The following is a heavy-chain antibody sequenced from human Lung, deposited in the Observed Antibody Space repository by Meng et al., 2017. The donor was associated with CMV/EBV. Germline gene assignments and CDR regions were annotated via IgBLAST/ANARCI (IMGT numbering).Heavy chain of an antibody. J-gene: IGHJ4*02. V-gene: IGHV1-46*01. D-gene: IGHD3-3*01. CDR3: ARSPTITIFGVIRTSYFDY. Sequence: SVKVSXKTPGYTFTDYYVHWVRQAPGQGLEWMGIINPNCGTTRYAQKFQGRVTMTRDTSTSTVYMELSSLRSEDTAVYYCARSPTITIFGVIRTSYFDYWGQGTLVTVSS. CDR1: GYTFTDYY. CDR2: INPNCGTT.